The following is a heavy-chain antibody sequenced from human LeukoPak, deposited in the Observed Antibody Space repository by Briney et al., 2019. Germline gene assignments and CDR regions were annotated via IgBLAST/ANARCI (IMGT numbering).Heavy chain of an antibody. V-gene: IGHV3-49*04. J-gene: IGHJ5*02. D-gene: IGHD3-22*01. CDR2: IRRKAYGGTT. Sequence: PGGSLRLSCTTSGFTFGDYALNWVRQAPGKGLEWVGCIRRKAYGGTTEYAASVKGRFIISRDDSTRTAYLQINSLKIEDTAVYYCTNTYYYDSSGYYRSALDDLWGQGTLVTVSS. CDR3: TNTYYYDSSGYYRSALDDL. CDR1: GFTFGDYA.